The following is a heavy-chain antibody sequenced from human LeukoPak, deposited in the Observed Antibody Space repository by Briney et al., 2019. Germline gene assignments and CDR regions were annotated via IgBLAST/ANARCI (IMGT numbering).Heavy chain of an antibody. CDR3: ARDTSGYSTIWYPDYYNGMDV. V-gene: IGHV3-7*01. CDR1: GFTFSTYW. CDR2: IKQDGSEK. D-gene: IGHD6-13*01. J-gene: IGHJ6*02. Sequence: GGSLRLSCVGSGFTFSTYWMSWVRQAPGKGLEWVANIKQDGSEKHYLDSVKGRLSIFRDNAKKSLFLHMNSLRAEDTAIYYCARDTSGYSTIWYPDYYNGMDVWGQGTTVTVSS.